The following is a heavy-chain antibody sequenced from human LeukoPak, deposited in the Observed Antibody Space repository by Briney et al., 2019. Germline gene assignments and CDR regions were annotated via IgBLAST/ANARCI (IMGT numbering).Heavy chain of an antibody. CDR2: IYYSGST. Sequence: PSETLSLTCTVSGGSITSYYWSWIRQPPGKGLEWIGYIYYSGSTNYNPSLKSRVTISVDTSKNQFSLKLSSVTAADTAVYYCARASLNPYYYYYYGMDVWGQGTTVTVSS. V-gene: IGHV4-59*01. CDR3: ARASLNPYYYYYYGMDV. CDR1: GGSITSYY. J-gene: IGHJ6*02.